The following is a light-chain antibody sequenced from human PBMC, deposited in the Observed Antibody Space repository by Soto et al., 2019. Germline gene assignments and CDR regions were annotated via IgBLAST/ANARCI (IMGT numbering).Light chain of an antibody. CDR2: GAS. Sequence: IVLTQSPGTLSLSPGERATLSCRASQSVSSSYLAWYQQKPGQAPRLLIYGASSRATGIPDRFSGTGSGTDFTLTISRLEPEDFAVYYCQQYDRSPKTFGQGTKVDIK. V-gene: IGKV3-20*01. J-gene: IGKJ1*01. CDR1: QSVSSSY. CDR3: QQYDRSPKT.